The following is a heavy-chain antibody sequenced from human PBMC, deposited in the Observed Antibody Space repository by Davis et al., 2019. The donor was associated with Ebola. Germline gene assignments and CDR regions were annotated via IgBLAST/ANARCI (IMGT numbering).Heavy chain of an antibody. D-gene: IGHD5-18*01. Sequence: SETLSLTCAVSGGSISSGGYSWSWIRQPPGKGLEWIGYIYHSGSTYYTPSLKSRVTISVDRSKNQFFLKLSSVTAADTAVYYCASAGYTYGFDYWGQGTLVTVSS. J-gene: IGHJ4*02. CDR2: IYHSGST. CDR1: GGSISSGGYS. CDR3: ASAGYTYGFDY. V-gene: IGHV4-30-2*01.